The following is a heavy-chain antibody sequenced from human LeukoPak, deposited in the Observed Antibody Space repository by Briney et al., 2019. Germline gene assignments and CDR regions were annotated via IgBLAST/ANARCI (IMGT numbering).Heavy chain of an antibody. D-gene: IGHD5-12*01. CDR1: GYTFTGYY. CDR3: ARENPTNPPEDY. Sequence: ASVKVSCKASGYTFTGYYMHWVRQAPGQGLEWMGWINPNSGNTNYAQKLQGRVTMTTDTSTSTAYMELRSLRSDDTAVYYCARENPTNPPEDYWGQGTLVTVSS. V-gene: IGHV1-18*04. CDR2: INPNSGNT. J-gene: IGHJ4*02.